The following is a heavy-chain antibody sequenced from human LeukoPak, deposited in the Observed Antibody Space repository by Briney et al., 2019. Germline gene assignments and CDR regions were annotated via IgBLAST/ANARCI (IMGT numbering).Heavy chain of an antibody. D-gene: IGHD1/OR15-1a*01. CDR1: GGSFSGYY. CDR3: ARADTATRNTY. CDR2: INHSGST. Sequence: SETLSLXCAVYGGSFSGYYWSWIRQPPGKGLEWIGEINHSGSTNYNPSLKSRVTISVDTSKNQFSLKLSSVTAADTAVYYCARADTATRNTYWGQGTLVTVSS. V-gene: IGHV4-34*01. J-gene: IGHJ4*02.